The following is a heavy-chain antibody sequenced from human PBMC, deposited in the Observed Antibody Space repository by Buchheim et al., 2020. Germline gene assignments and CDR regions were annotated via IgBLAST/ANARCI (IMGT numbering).Heavy chain of an antibody. CDR2: ITSKTDGGTT. V-gene: IGHV3-15*07. Sequence: EVQLVESGGGLVKPGGSLRLSCAASGFTFNNAWMNWVRQVPGKGLEWVGRITSKTDGGTTDYAAPVKGRFTIPRDDSQNNLYLQMNSLKTEDTAVYYCSTERYPDWGQGTL. J-gene: IGHJ4*02. D-gene: IGHD2-15*01. CDR1: GFTFNNAW. CDR3: STERYPD.